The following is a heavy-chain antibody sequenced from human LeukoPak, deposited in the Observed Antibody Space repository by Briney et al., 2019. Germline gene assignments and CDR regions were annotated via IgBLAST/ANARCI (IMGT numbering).Heavy chain of an antibody. Sequence: SETLSLTCTVSGGSISRYYWSWLRQPRGKGLEWMGYIYHTGSTNYNPSLKSRVTISVDTSKNQVSLKLSSVTAADTAVYYCARTYSETSIDYWGEGTLVTVSS. CDR2: IYHTGST. J-gene: IGHJ4*02. V-gene: IGHV4-59*01. CDR3: ARTYSETSIDY. CDR1: GGSISRYY. D-gene: IGHD1-26*01.